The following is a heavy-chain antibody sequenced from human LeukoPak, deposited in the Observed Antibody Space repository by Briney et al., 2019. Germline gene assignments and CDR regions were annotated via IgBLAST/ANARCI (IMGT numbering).Heavy chain of an antibody. V-gene: IGHV4-34*01. Sequence: SETLSLTCTVSGGSISSYYWSWIRQPPGKGLEWLGEINHNGSTNYNPSLKSRVTISVDTSKNQFSLKPSSVTAADTAVYYCASTRFRYYFDHWGQGTLVTVSS. D-gene: IGHD3-3*01. CDR3: ASTRFRYYFDH. CDR1: GGSISSYY. CDR2: INHNGST. J-gene: IGHJ4*02.